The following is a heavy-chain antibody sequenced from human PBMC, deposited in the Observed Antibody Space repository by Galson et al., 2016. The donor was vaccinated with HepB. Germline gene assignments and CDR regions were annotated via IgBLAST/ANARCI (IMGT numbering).Heavy chain of an antibody. V-gene: IGHV4-4*02. J-gene: IGHJ4*02. D-gene: IGHD2-15*01. CDR2: VSQSGTT. CDR3: ARSPGYYSLDY. Sequence: SETLSLTCAVSPYPTSGNYWWTWVRQSPAKGLEWIGEVSQSGTTRYNPSLTSRVTISGDKSQNQFFLELKSLIETDTAVYYCARSPGYYSLDYWGPGILVAVSS. CDR1: PYPTSGNYW.